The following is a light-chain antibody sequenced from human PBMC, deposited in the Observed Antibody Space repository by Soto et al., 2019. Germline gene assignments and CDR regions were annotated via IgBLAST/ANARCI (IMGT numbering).Light chain of an antibody. Sequence: EIVMTQSPATLSVSPGETASLSCRASQSAGNFLAWYQQKPGQAPRLLIYYISTRATGIPARFSGSGSGTEFTLTISRLEPEDFAVYYCQQRADWPITFGQGTRLEIK. CDR2: YIS. CDR1: QSAGNF. J-gene: IGKJ5*01. CDR3: QQRADWPIT. V-gene: IGKV3-11*01.